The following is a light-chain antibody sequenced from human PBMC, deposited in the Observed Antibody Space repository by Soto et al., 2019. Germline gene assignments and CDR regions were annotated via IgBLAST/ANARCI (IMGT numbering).Light chain of an antibody. Sequence: QSALTQLASVSGSPGQSITISCTGASSDVGAYNLVSWYQHLPDKAPKLIISEVTNRPSGVSDRFSGSKSGNTASLTISGLQAEDEADYYCASLTTTNFVFGSGTKVTVL. CDR1: SSDVGAYNL. CDR2: EVT. CDR3: ASLTTTNFV. V-gene: IGLV2-14*01. J-gene: IGLJ1*01.